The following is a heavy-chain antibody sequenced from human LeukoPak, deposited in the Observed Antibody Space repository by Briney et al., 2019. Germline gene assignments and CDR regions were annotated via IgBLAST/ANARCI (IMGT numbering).Heavy chain of an antibody. CDR2: ISHDGRTK. D-gene: IGHD5-24*01. J-gene: IGHJ4*02. V-gene: IGHV3-30*04. CDR1: GFNFDNFA. Sequence: QPGKSLTLSCVVSGFNFDNFAMHWVRQPLGKGLEWVGVISHDGRTKYYADSMKGRITISRDNSKNTLFLQMNNLRSEDTAVYFCARPSPPGDGYNPPDHWGQGTLVTVSS. CDR3: ARPSPPGDGYNPPDH.